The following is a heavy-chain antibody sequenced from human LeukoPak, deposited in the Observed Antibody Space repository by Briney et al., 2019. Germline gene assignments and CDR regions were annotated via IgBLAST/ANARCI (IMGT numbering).Heavy chain of an antibody. V-gene: IGHV3-74*01. CDR3: ASRGSTSFDY. Sequence: GESLRLSCAASGFTFSNYWMHWVRQAPGKGLEWVSRINSDETSTNYADSVKGRFIISRDNAKNTLYLQMNSLRAEDTAVYYCASRGSTSFDYWGQGTLVTVSS. CDR1: GFTFSNYW. J-gene: IGHJ4*02. CDR2: INSDETST. D-gene: IGHD5/OR15-5a*01.